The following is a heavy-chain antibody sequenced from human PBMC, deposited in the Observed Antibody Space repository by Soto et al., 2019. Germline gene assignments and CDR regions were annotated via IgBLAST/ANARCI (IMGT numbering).Heavy chain of an antibody. CDR1: GFTVSSFP. J-gene: IGHJ4*02. Sequence: EMRLLESGGGLVQPGGSLRLSCAASGFTVSSFPMTWVRQAPGKGLEWVSSISSSGDDSFYADSVKGRFTISRDSSKNMLFLQLSSLRAEDTAVYYCARKVAGSIWGQGTLVTVSS. V-gene: IGHV3-23*01. D-gene: IGHD6-19*01. CDR3: ARKVAGSI. CDR2: ISSSGDDS.